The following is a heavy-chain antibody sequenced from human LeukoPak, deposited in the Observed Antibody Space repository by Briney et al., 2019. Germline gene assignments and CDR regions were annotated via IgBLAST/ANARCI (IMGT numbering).Heavy chain of an antibody. Sequence: SQTLSLTCTVSGGSISSGGYYWSWIRQHPGKGLEWIGYIYYSGSTNYNPSLKSRVTISVDTSKNQSSLKLSSVTAADTAVYYCARVSDGDYEVGADSYYFDYWGQGTLVTVSS. D-gene: IGHD4-17*01. CDR1: GGSISSGGYY. CDR3: ARVSDGDYEVGADSYYFDY. J-gene: IGHJ4*02. CDR2: IYYSGST. V-gene: IGHV4-61*08.